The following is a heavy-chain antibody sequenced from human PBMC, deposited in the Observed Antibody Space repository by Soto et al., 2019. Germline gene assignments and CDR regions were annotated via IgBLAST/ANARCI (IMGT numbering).Heavy chain of an antibody. CDR2: INSGGRT. CDR3: AKDLRPDGVWDFDY. V-gene: IGHV3-23*01. J-gene: IGHJ4*02. D-gene: IGHD4-17*01. Sequence: EVQLLESGGGLVQPGGSLRLSCAASGFTFSSYTMNWVRQAPGKGLEWVSGINSGGRTYYADSVKGRFTISRDDSKNTLYLQIISLRAEDTAVYYCAKDLRPDGVWDFDYWGQGNLGTVSS. CDR1: GFTFSSYT.